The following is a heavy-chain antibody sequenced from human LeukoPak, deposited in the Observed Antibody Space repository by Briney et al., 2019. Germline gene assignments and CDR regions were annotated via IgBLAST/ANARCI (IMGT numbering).Heavy chain of an antibody. Sequence: GGSLRLSCAASGFGFSSYAMSWVRQAPGKGLEWVSHISAGGGTTYFADSVKGRFTISRDNSKSTLYLQMYRLRAEDTALYYCAKGVVGATLSDYWGQGTLVTVSS. D-gene: IGHD1-26*01. CDR3: AKGVVGATLSDY. CDR1: GFGFSSYA. J-gene: IGHJ4*02. V-gene: IGHV3-23*01. CDR2: ISAGGGTT.